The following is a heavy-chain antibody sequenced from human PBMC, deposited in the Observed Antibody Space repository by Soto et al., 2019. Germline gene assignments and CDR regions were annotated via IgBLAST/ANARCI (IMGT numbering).Heavy chain of an antibody. D-gene: IGHD1-26*01. V-gene: IGHV4-39*01. CDR2: IYYTGST. CDR1: GGSVSSSSYY. CDR3: AGRRAGDYYFDY. J-gene: IGHJ4*02. Sequence: SETLSLTCSVSGGSVSSSSYYWGWVRQPPGKGLEWIGTIYYTGSTSYSPSLKSRVTISVDTSKTQFSLNLNSVTAADTAAYYCAGRRAGDYYFDYWGQGTLVTVSS.